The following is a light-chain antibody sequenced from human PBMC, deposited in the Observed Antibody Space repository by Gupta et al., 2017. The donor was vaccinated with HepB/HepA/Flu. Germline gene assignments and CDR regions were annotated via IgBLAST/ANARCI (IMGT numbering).Light chain of an antibody. J-gene: IGKJ3*01. CDR2: WAS. V-gene: IGKV4-1*01. Sequence: DIVMTQSPDSLAGSLGERATINCKSSQNVLYSSNNKNYLAWYQQKPGQPPKLLIYWASTRESGVPDRFSGSGSGTPFTLAIISLHAEDVAVSYCHQYYSTPFTFGPGTKVDIQ. CDR3: HQYYSTPFT. CDR1: QNVLYSSNNKNY.